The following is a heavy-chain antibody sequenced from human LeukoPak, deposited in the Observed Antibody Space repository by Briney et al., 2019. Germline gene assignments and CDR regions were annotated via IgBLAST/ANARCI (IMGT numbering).Heavy chain of an antibody. V-gene: IGHV3-30*03. CDR2: ISYDGSNK. CDR3: ATERGITMIVVAPDFDY. CDR1: GFTFSSYD. J-gene: IGHJ4*02. D-gene: IGHD3-22*01. Sequence: PGGSLRLSCAASGFTFSSYDMSWVRQAPGKGLEWVAVISYDGSNKYYADSVKGRFTISRDNSKNTLYLQMDSLRAEDTAVYYCATERGITMIVVAPDFDYWGQGTLVTVSS.